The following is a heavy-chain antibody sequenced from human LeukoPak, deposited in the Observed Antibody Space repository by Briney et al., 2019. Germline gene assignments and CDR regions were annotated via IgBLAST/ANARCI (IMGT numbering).Heavy chain of an antibody. J-gene: IGHJ5*02. V-gene: IGHV3-13*01. D-gene: IGHD3-16*01. CDR2: IGADGDI. CDR1: GFPFSSHD. Sequence: GRSLRLSCAASGFPFSSHDMHWVRQAPGKTLEWVSVIGADGDIYYSVSVKGRFTISRENAKNSLYLQINSLRAGDTAVYYCARARNGGSFDPWGQGTPVNVSS. CDR3: ARARNGGSFDP.